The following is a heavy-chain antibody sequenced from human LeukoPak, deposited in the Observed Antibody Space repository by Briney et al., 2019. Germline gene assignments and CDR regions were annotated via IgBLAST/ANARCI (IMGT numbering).Heavy chain of an antibody. V-gene: IGHV1-69*04. CDR2: IIPILGIA. CDR3: ARDREYSSSWYDPYFDY. CDR1: GGTFSSYA. J-gene: IGHJ4*02. D-gene: IGHD6-13*01. Sequence: ASVKVSCKASGGTFSSYAISWVRQAPGQGLGWMGRIIPILGIANYAQKFQGRVTITADKSTSTAYMELSSLRSEDTAVYYCARDREYSSSWYDPYFDYWGQGTLVSVSS.